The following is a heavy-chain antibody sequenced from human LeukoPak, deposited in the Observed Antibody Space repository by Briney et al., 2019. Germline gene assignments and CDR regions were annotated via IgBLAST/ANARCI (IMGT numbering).Heavy chain of an antibody. CDR1: GGSISSGGYY. J-gene: IGHJ6*03. D-gene: IGHD5-18*01. V-gene: IGHV4-30-2*01. CDR2: IYHSGST. Sequence: PSETPSLTCTVSGGSISSGGYYWSWIRQPPGKGLEWIGYIYHSGSTYYNPSLKSRVTISVDRSKNQFSLKLSSVTAADTAVYYCARGRRTAMALSYYYYYYYMDVWGKGTTVTVSS. CDR3: ARGRRTAMALSYYYYYYYMDV.